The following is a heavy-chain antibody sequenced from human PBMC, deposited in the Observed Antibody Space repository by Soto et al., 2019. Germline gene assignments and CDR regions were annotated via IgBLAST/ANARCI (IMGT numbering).Heavy chain of an antibody. J-gene: IGHJ1*01. CDR1: GFTFSSYA. V-gene: IGHV3-30-3*01. D-gene: IGHD2-2*01. CDR3: ARDYCSSTSCYAAQITGYFQH. Sequence: QVQLVESGGGVVQPGRSLRLSCAASGFTFSSYAMHWVRQAPGKGLEWVAVISYDGSNKYYADSVKGRFTISRDNSKNTLYLQMNSLRAEDTAVYYCARDYCSSTSCYAAQITGYFQHWGQGTLVTVSS. CDR2: ISYDGSNK.